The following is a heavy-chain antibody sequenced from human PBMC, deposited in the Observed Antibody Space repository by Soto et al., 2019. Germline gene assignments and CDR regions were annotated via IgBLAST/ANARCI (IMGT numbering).Heavy chain of an antibody. J-gene: IGHJ6*02. CDR2: SIPIFGTA. Sequence: QVQLVQSGAEVKKPGSSVNVSCKASGGTFSSYAISWVRQAPGQGLEWMGGSIPIFGTANYAQKFQGRVTITADETTSTTYLGVSRLRPFGRGRYCWARNPPGGAWGLDVWGQGTRVTVSS. CDR1: GGTFSSYA. V-gene: IGHV1-69*01. CDR3: ARNPPGGAWGLDV. D-gene: IGHD3-10*01.